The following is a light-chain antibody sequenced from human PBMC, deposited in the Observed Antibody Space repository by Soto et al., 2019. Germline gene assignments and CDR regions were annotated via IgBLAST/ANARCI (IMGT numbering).Light chain of an antibody. CDR2: GAS. CDR3: QQYGTSPQT. V-gene: IGKV3-20*01. J-gene: IGKJ2*01. Sequence: ENVLTQSPGTLSLSPGERATLSCRASQSVSSSYLAWYQQKPGQTPRLLIYGASSRATGIPDRFSGSGSGTDFTLTISRLEPEDFAVYYCQQYGTSPQTFGQGTKLELK. CDR1: QSVSSSY.